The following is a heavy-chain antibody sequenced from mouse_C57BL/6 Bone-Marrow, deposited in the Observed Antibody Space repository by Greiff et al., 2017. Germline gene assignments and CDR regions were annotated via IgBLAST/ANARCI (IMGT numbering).Heavy chain of an antibody. D-gene: IGHD4-1*01. J-gene: IGHJ2*01. Sequence: PGQGLEWIGAIYPGNSDTSYNQKFKGKAKLTAVTSASTAYMELSSLTNEDSAVYYCTLGQYYFDYSCQCTTLTVSS. CDR2: IYPGNSDT. CDR3: TLGQYYFDY. V-gene: IGHV1-5*01.